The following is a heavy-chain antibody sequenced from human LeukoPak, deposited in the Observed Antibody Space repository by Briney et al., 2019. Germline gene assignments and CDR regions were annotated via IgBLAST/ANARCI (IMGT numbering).Heavy chain of an antibody. V-gene: IGHV4-61*02. Sequence: SRTLSLTCTVSGGSISSGTFYWSWIRQPAGKGLEWIGRIHSSGSTNYNPSLNSRVTISIDTSKKQFSLELSSVTAADTAVYYCARVGGYSGSYYYFDSWGQGTLVTVSS. J-gene: IGHJ4*02. CDR3: ARVGGYSGSYYYFDS. CDR1: GGSISSGTFY. D-gene: IGHD1-26*01. CDR2: IHSSGST.